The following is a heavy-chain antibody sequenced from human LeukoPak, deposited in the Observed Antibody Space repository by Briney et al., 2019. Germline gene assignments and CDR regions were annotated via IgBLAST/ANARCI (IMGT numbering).Heavy chain of an antibody. D-gene: IGHD4-23*01. CDR1: GFTVSSNY. CDR3: ARDLVTLTYYYYGMDV. J-gene: IGHJ6*02. CDR2: IYSGGST. Sequence: GGSLRLSCAASGFTVSSNYMSWVRQAPGKGLEWVSVIYSGGSTYYADSVKGRFTISRDNSKNTLYLQMNSLRAEDTAVYYCARDLVTLTYYYYGMDVWGHGTTVTVSS. V-gene: IGHV3-66*01.